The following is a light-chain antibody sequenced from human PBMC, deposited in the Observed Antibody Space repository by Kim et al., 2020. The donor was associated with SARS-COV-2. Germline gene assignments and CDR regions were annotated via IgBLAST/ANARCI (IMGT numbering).Light chain of an antibody. Sequence: YASVGDRVTITGRASQGISSYLAWVKQKPGQVPKRLIYAASSLQSGVPSRFSGSGSGTEFTLTISSLQPEDFATYYCLQHDSYPLTLGGGTKVEI. CDR1: QGISSY. V-gene: IGKV1-17*03. CDR2: AAS. CDR3: LQHDSYPLT. J-gene: IGKJ4*01.